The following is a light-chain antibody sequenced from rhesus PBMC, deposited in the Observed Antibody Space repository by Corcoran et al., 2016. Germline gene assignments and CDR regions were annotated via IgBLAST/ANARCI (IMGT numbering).Light chain of an antibody. J-gene: IGKJ4*01. Sequence: DIQMTQSPSSLSASVGDRVTITCRASENVNNYLNWYQQKPGNDPKFLIKKASNLQSGVPSRFSGSGSGTEYTFTISSLQPEDVATYYCQHGYGTPLTFGGGTKVEIK. V-gene: IGKV1-74*01. CDR3: QHGYGTPLT. CDR2: KAS. CDR1: ENVNNY.